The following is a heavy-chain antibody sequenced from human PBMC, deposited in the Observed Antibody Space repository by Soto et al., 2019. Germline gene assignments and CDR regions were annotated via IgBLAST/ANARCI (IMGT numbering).Heavy chain of an antibody. V-gene: IGHV4-34*01. D-gene: IGHD6-13*01. CDR2: INHSGST. CDR3: AKTIAATGIANFDS. Sequence: PSETLSLTCAVYGGSFSGYYWSWIRQPPGKGLEWIGEINHSGSTNYNPSLKSRVTISVDTSKNQFSLKLSSVTAADTAVYYCAKTIAATGIANFDSWGQGSLVNVSS. J-gene: IGHJ4*02. CDR1: GGSFSGYY.